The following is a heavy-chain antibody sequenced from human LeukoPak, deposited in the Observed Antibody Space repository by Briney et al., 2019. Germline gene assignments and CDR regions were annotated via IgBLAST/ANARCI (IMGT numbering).Heavy chain of an antibody. D-gene: IGHD2-2*01. Sequence: GASVKVSCKASGGTFSSYAISWVRQAPGQGLEWMGGIIPIFGTANYAQKFQGRVTITADESTSTAYMELSSLRSEDTAVYYCARDRAEYQPTKDDAFDIWGQGTVVTVSS. J-gene: IGHJ3*02. CDR3: ARDRAEYQPTKDDAFDI. CDR2: IIPIFGTA. V-gene: IGHV1-69*13. CDR1: GGTFSSYA.